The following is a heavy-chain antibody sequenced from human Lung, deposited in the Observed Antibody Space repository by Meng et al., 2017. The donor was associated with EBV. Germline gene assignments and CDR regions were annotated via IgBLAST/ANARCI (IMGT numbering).Heavy chain of an antibody. CDR1: GYTFTHHG. V-gene: IGHV7-4-1*01. CDR3: ATVPVMADPFDD. J-gene: IGHJ4*02. CDR2: INTNTGDP. D-gene: IGHD2-8*01. Sequence: QLQLVQSGAEGKKAGASVRVSCKASGYTFTHHGISWIRQAPGQGLEWMGWINTNTGDPAYAQGFDGRFVFSLDTSVSTTYLQIFSLTSEDTAVYYCATVPVMADPFDDWGQGTLVTVSS.